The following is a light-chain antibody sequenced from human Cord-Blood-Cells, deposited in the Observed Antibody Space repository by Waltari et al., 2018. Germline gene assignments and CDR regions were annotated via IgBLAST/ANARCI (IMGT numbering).Light chain of an antibody. Sequence: SSELTQDPAVSVALGQTVRITCQGDSLRSNYASWYQQKPGQAPVLVIYGKNNRPPGIPDRFSGSSSGNTASLTITGAQAEDEADYYCNSRDSSGNHVVFGGGTKLTVL. CDR2: GKN. J-gene: IGLJ2*01. CDR3: NSRDSSGNHVV. CDR1: SLRSNY. V-gene: IGLV3-19*01.